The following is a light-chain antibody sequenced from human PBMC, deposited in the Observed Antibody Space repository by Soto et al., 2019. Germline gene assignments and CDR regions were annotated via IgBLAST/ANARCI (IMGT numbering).Light chain of an antibody. CDR3: QQRSSWPPT. CDR1: QSVTSSS. J-gene: IGKJ5*01. Sequence: EIVLTQFPGTLSLSPGERATLSCRASQSVTSSSLAWYQQRPGQAPRLLIYDASNRATGVPARFSGSGSGTDFTLTISSLEPEDFAVYYCQQRSSWPPTFGQGTRLEIK. CDR2: DAS. V-gene: IGKV3-11*01.